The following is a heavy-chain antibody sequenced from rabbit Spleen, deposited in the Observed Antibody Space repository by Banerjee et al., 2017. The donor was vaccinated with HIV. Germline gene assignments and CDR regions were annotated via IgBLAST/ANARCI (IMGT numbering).Heavy chain of an antibody. J-gene: IGHJ6*01. V-gene: IGHV1S40*01. CDR1: GFSFSSSYW. CDR3: ARDSGTSFSSYGMDL. D-gene: IGHD8-1*01. Sequence: QSLEESGGDLVKPGASLTLTCTASGFSFSSSYWICWVRQAPGKGPEWIACIGAGVTYTTYYATWAKGRFTISKTSSTTVTLQMTSLTAADTATYFCARDSGTSFSSYGMDLWGQGTLVTVS. CDR2: IGAGVTYTT.